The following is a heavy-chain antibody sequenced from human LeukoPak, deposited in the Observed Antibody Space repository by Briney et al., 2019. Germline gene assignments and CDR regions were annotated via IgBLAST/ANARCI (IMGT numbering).Heavy chain of an antibody. CDR3: ARDLRIVIAAAGSGVDY. D-gene: IGHD6-13*01. CDR1: GFTFSSYS. Sequence: GGSLRLSCAASGFTFSSYSMNWVRQAPGKGLEWVSSINSSSSYIYYADSVKGRFTISRDNAKNSLYLQMNSLRAEDTAVYYCARDLRIVIAAAGSGVDYWGQGTLVTVSS. V-gene: IGHV3-21*01. J-gene: IGHJ4*02. CDR2: INSSSSYI.